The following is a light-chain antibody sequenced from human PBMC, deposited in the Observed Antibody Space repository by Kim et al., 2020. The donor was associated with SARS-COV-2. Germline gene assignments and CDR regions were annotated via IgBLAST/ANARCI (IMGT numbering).Light chain of an antibody. Sequence: QSALTQPPSASGSPGQSVTISCTETSSDVGGYNYVSWYQQHPGKAPKLMIYEVSKRPSGVPDRFSGSKSGNTASLTVSGLQAEDDADYYCSSYAGSSLYVFGAGTKVTVL. CDR2: EVS. CDR1: SSDVGGYNY. CDR3: SSYAGSSLYV. V-gene: IGLV2-8*01. J-gene: IGLJ1*01.